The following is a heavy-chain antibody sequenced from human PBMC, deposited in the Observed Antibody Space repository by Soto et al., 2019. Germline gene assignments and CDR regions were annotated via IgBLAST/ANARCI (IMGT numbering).Heavy chain of an antibody. Sequence: EVQLVESGGGLIQPGGSLRLSCAASGFTVSSNYMSWVRQAPGKGLEWVSVIYSGGSTYYADSVKGRFTISRDNSKNTLYLQMNSLRAEDTDVYYCARDGRDTTGTLTGYWGQGTLVTVSS. CDR1: GFTVSSNY. V-gene: IGHV3-53*01. D-gene: IGHD1-1*01. CDR3: ARDGRDTTGTLTGY. J-gene: IGHJ4*02. CDR2: IYSGGST.